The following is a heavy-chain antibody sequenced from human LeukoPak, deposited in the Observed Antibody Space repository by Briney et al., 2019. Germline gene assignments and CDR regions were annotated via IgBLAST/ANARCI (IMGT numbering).Heavy chain of an antibody. CDR1: GFTFGDYA. D-gene: IGHD2-21*02. V-gene: IGHV3-49*04. J-gene: IGHJ4*02. Sequence: GGSLRLSCTASGFTFGDYAMSWVRQAPGKGLEWVGFIRSKAYGGTTEYAASVKGRFSISRDDSKSIAYLQMNSLKTEDTAVYYCTTTYCGRDCYPPNYCGQGTLVTVSS. CDR3: TTTYCGRDCYPPNY. CDR2: IRSKAYGGTT.